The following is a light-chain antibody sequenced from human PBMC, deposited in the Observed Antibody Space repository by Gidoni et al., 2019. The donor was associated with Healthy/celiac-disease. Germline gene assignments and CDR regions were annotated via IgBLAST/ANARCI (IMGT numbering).Light chain of an antibody. CDR3: QQRSNWPPYT. V-gene: IGKV3-11*01. Sequence: IVLTLSPATLSLSPGERATLSCRASQSVSSYLAWYQQKPGQALRLLIYDASNRATGIPARFSGSGSGTDFTLTISSLEPEDFAVYYCQQRSNWPPYTFGQGTKLEIK. CDR2: DAS. J-gene: IGKJ2*01. CDR1: QSVSSY.